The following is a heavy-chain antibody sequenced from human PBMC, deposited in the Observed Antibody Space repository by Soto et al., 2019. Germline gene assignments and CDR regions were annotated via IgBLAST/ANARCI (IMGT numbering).Heavy chain of an antibody. CDR1: GFTFSSYG. CDR2: ISYDRNNK. D-gene: IGHD5-18*01. J-gene: IGHJ4*02. Sequence: GSLRLSCAASGFTFSSYGMHWVRQASGKGLEWVAVISYDRNNKYYGDSVKGRFTISRDNSKNTLYLQMNSLRAKDTAVYYCAKDLVSYGYFSGIDYWGQGTLVTVSS. V-gene: IGHV3-30*18. CDR3: AKDLVSYGYFSGIDY.